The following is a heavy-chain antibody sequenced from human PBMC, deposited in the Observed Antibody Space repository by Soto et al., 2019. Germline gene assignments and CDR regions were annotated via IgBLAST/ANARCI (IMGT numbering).Heavy chain of an antibody. J-gene: IGHJ4*02. CDR1: GFTFSSCE. CDR3: ARGVLLWFGELLGDFDY. V-gene: IGHV3-48*03. CDR2: ITSSGSAI. Sequence: EVQLVESGGGLVQPGGSLRLSGAASGFTFSSCEMNWVRQAPGKGLGWVSYITSSGSAIYYADSVKGRFTISRDNDKHSLYLQMNSLRAEDTAGYYCARGVLLWFGELLGDFDYWGQGTLVTVSS. D-gene: IGHD3-10*01.